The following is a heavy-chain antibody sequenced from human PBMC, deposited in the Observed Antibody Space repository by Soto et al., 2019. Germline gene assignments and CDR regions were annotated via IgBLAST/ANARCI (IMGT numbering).Heavy chain of an antibody. Sequence: QVQLQESGPGLVKPSETLSLTCAVSGDSITSDWWWTWVRQPPGKGLEWIGEVHHRRGANYNPSLRSRIIISVVKSKNQFSLIMNSVTAADTATYYCAKGGNWQLGSWGQGALVIVSS. J-gene: IGHJ5*01. D-gene: IGHD1-26*01. CDR3: AKGGNWQLGS. CDR2: VHHRRGA. CDR1: GDSITSDWW. V-gene: IGHV4-4*02.